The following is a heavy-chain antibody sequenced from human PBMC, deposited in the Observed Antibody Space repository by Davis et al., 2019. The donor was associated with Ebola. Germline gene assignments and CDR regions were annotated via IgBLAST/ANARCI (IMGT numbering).Heavy chain of an antibody. CDR2: VHGGNGNT. V-gene: IGHV1-3*01. J-gene: IGHJ4*02. CDR1: GYTFTSYV. D-gene: IGHD6-19*01. CDR3: ARASFGYNSGWYADY. Sequence: AASVKVSCKASGYTFTSYVMHWVRQAPGQRLEWMGWVHGGNGNTKYSQRFQGRVTITTDTSASTVYLDLTSLRSDDTAVFYCARASFGYNSGWYADYWGPGSLVTVSS.